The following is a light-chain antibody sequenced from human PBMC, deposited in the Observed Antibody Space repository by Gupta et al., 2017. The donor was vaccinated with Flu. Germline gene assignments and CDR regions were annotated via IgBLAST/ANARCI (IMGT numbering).Light chain of an antibody. J-gene: IGKJ2*01. CDR3: QQYDSTPYT. V-gene: IGKV4-1*01. CDR1: QSGLYRSNNKNY. CDR2: WAS. Sequence: SLGERATINCKSSQSGLYRSNNKNYLAWYQQKPGQPPKLLIYWASTRESGVPDRFSGSGSGTDFTLTISSLQAEDVAVYYCQQYDSTPYTFGQGTKLEIK.